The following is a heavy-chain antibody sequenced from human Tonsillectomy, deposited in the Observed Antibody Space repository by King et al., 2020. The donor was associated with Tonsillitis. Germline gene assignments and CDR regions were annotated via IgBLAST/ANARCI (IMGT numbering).Heavy chain of an antibody. CDR1: GFTFDDYA. CDR2: ISWNSGSI. V-gene: IGHV3-9*01. J-gene: IGHJ6*02. CDR3: AKGAAGYYYGMDV. Sequence: VQPVESGGGLVQPGRSLRLSCAASGFTFDDYAMHWVRQAPGKGLEWVSGISWNSGSIGYADSVKGRFTISRDNAKNSLYLQMNSLRAEDTALYYCAKGAAGYYYGMDVWGQGTTVTVSS. D-gene: IGHD6-19*01.